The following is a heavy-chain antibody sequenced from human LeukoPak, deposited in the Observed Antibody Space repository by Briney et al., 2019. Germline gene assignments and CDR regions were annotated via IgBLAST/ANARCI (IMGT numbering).Heavy chain of an antibody. Sequence: SETLSLTCAVYGGSFSGCYWSWIGQPPGKGLEWIGEINHSGSTNYNPSLKSRVTISVDTSKNQFSLKLSSVTAADTAVYYCARGLRDGMDVWGQGTTVTVSS. V-gene: IGHV4-34*01. CDR3: ARGLRDGMDV. CDR1: GGSFSGCY. J-gene: IGHJ6*02. CDR2: INHSGST.